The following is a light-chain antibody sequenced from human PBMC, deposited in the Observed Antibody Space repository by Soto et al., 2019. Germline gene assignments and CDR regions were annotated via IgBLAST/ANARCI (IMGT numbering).Light chain of an antibody. Sequence: EFALTQAQGTLCFSSVKRANFCGSPSQTVRNNYLAWYQQKPGQAPRLLIYDASSRATGIPDRFSGGGSGTDFTLPISRLEPEDFAVYYCQQFSSSPLTFGGGTKVDIK. V-gene: IGKV3-20*01. CDR1: QTVRNNY. CDR3: QQFSSSPLT. J-gene: IGKJ4*01. CDR2: DAS.